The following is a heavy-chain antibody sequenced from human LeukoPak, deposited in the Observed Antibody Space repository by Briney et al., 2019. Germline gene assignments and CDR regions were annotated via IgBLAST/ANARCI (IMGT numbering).Heavy chain of an antibody. CDR3: ARSSGWYYFDY. J-gene: IGHJ4*02. Sequence: GGSLRLSCAASGFTFSTYWMSWVRQAPGKGLEWVANIKQDGSEEYYVDSVKGRFTISRDNAKNTLYLQMNSLRAEDTAVYYCARSSGWYYFDYWGQGTLVTVSS. CDR2: IKQDGSEE. V-gene: IGHV3-7*01. D-gene: IGHD6-19*01. CDR1: GFTFSTYW.